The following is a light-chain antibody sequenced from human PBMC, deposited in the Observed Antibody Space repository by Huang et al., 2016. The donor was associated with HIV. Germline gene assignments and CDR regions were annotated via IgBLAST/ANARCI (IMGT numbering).Light chain of an antibody. V-gene: IGKV1-NL1*01. CDR2: AAS. CDR1: QGISNS. Sequence: DIQMTQSPSSLSASVGDRVTITCRASQGISNSLAWYQQKPGKAPKLLLYAASRLKSGVPSRFSGSGSGTDYTLTISSLQPEDFATYYCQQYYSTPPITFGQGKRLEIK. J-gene: IGKJ5*01. CDR3: QQYYSTPPIT.